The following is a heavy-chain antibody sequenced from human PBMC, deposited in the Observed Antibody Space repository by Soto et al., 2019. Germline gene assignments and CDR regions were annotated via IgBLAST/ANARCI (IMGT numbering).Heavy chain of an antibody. V-gene: IGHV1-2*02. J-gene: IGHJ4*02. CDR2: INPNSGGT. D-gene: IGHD3-9*01. Sequence: QVPLGQSGAEVKKHGASVKVSCKASGYTFTGYYMHWVRQAPGQGLEWMGWINPNSGGTNYAQKFQGRVTMTRDTPRSAADMELSRLRSDDTAVYYCARAYYDILAGYYNYFDYWGQGTLVAVSS. CDR1: GYTFTGYY. CDR3: ARAYYDILAGYYNYFDY.